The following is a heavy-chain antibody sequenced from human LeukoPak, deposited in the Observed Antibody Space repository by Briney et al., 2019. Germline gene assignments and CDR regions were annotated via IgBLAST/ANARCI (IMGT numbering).Heavy chain of an antibody. CDR3: ARDLYCSSTSCYAYYYGMDV. Sequence: GASVKVSCKASGYTFSSYSMNWVRQAPGKGLEWVSYISSSSSTIYYADSVKGRFTISRDNAKNSLYLQMNSLRDEDTAVYYCARDLYCSSTSCYAYYYGMDVWGQGTTVTVSS. CDR2: ISSSSSTI. CDR1: GYTFSSYS. V-gene: IGHV3-48*02. D-gene: IGHD2-2*01. J-gene: IGHJ6*02.